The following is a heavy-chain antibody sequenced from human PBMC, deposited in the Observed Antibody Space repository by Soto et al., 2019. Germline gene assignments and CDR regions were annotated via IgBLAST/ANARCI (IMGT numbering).Heavy chain of an antibody. J-gene: IGHJ4*02. CDR1: GYTFISYL. D-gene: IGHD3-10*01. CDR3: ARVNYYPGWGRDFDY. Sequence: QVQLVQSGAEVKKPGASVKVSCKASGYTFISYLIHWIRQAPGQRPERMGWINAGNGHTKNSQKLQGRVTITRDTSGSTAYMELRSRRSEYTAVYYWARVNYYPGWGRDFDYWGEGTLVTVSS. CDR2: INAGNGHT. V-gene: IGHV1-3*01.